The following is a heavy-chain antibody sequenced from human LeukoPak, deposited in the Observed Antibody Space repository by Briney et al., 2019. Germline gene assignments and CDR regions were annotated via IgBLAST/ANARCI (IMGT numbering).Heavy chain of an antibody. CDR1: GYTFTSYD. CDR2: MNPNSGNT. J-gene: IGHJ4*02. Sequence: GASVKVSCKASGYTFTSYDINWVRQATGQGLEWMGWMNPNSGNTGYAQKFQGRVTMTRNTSISTAYMELSSLRSEDTAVYYCARVHDFWSGTDYWGKGTLVTVSS. V-gene: IGHV1-8*01. CDR3: ARVHDFWSGTDY. D-gene: IGHD3-3*01.